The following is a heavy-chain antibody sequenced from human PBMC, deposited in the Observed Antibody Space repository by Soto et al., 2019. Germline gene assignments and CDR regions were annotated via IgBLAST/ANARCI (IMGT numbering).Heavy chain of an antibody. CDR1: GFTFNYYP. D-gene: IGHD6-19*01. CDR3: ARLPGPLVAVLYIYPLDGREAMSDVDV. CDR2: VSFDGSNK. Sequence: QMQLVESGGGVVQPGGSLRLSCAASGFTFNYYPMHWVRQAPGKGLEWVEVVSFDGSNKYYADSVKGRFTISKDNSKNTLYLQMNSLRREDTAVYYCARLPGPLVAVLYIYPLDGREAMSDVDVWGQGTTVTVSS. V-gene: IGHV3-30-3*01. J-gene: IGHJ6*02.